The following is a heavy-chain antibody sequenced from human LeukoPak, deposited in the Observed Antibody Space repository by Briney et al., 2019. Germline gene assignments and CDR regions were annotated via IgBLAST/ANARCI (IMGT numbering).Heavy chain of an antibody. J-gene: IGHJ3*02. D-gene: IGHD3-10*01. Sequence: PGGSLRLSCAASGFTFSSYSMNWVRQAPGQGLEWVSSISTSSSYIFYADSVKGRFTISRGNAKNSLYLLMTSLRAEDTAVYYCARGSADTFDIWGQGTMVTVSS. CDR2: ISTSSSYI. CDR1: GFTFSSYS. V-gene: IGHV3-21*01. CDR3: ARGSADTFDI.